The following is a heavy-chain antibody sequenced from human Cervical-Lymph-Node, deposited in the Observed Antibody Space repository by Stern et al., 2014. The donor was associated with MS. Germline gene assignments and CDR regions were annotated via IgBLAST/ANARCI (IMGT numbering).Heavy chain of an antibody. J-gene: IGHJ4*02. CDR2: ITPNSGAT. Sequence: VQLVQSGAEVKQPGASMKVTCKASENTFTGYYIHWVRQAPGQGLEWMGWITPNSGATNYAQSFQDRVSLTSDTSNTLAYMELDRLTSDDTAVYYCARISLGSGIDYWGQGSLVTVSS. CDR1: ENTFTGYY. D-gene: IGHD1-26*01. CDR3: ARISLGSGIDY. V-gene: IGHV1-2*02.